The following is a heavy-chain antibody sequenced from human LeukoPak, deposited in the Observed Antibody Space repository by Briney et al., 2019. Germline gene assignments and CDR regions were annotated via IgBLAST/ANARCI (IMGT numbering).Heavy chain of an antibody. Sequence: ETLSLTCAVYGESFSDHYWSWIRQPPGKGLEWVSAISGSGGSTYYADFVKGRFTISRDNSKNTLYLQMNSLRAEDTAVYYCAKDFSNWGEYYMDVWGKGTTVTVSS. J-gene: IGHJ6*03. CDR1: GESFSDHY. CDR3: AKDFSNWGEYYMDV. D-gene: IGHD7-27*01. CDR2: ISGSGGST. V-gene: IGHV3-23*01.